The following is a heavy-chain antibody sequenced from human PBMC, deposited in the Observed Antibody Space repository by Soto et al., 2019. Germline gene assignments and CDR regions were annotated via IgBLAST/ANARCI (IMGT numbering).Heavy chain of an antibody. CDR1: GGSISSGGYY. V-gene: IGHV4-31*03. Sequence: QVQLQESGPGLVKPSQTLSLTCTVSGGSISSGGYYWSWIRQHPGKGLEWIGYIYHSGSTYYNPSLKSRVTISVDMSKNQFSLKQSSVTVADTAVYYCAREAAGILNWFDPWGQGTLVTVSS. CDR2: IYHSGST. D-gene: IGHD6-25*01. J-gene: IGHJ5*02. CDR3: AREAAGILNWFDP.